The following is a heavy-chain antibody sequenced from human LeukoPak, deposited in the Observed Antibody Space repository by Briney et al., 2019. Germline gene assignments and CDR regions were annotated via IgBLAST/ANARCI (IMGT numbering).Heavy chain of an antibody. CDR2: IWYDGSNK. CDR1: GFTFSNYG. Sequence: GRSLRLSCAASGFTFSNYGMHWVRHAPGKGLERVAVIWYDGSNKYCSDSVKGRFTISRDNSKNTLYLQMNSLRAEDTAVYYCATTASRGPQSAEYFQYWGQGTLVTVSS. V-gene: IGHV3-33*01. CDR3: ATTASRGPQSAEYFQY. J-gene: IGHJ1*01.